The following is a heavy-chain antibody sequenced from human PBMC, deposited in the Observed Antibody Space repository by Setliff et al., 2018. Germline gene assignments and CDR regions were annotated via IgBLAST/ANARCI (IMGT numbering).Heavy chain of an antibody. Sequence: ASVKVSCKASGYTFSNYGVTWVRQAPGQGLEWMGWVTVYNGNTKYAQNLQGRLTLTTGISTSTAYMELGSLTTDDTAVYYCARVESMVRGKNILRHFDYWGQGIQVTVSS. CDR1: GYTFSNYG. J-gene: IGHJ4*02. CDR2: VTVYNGNT. D-gene: IGHD3-10*01. V-gene: IGHV1-18*01. CDR3: ARVESMVRGKNILRHFDY.